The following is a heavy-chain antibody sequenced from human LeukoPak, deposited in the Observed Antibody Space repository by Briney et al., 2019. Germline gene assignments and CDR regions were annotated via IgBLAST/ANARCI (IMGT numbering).Heavy chain of an antibody. CDR2: IGSSGNPI. D-gene: IGHD6-6*01. J-gene: IGHJ4*02. CDR1: GFTFSDYY. V-gene: IGHV3-11*04. Sequence: GGSLRLSCAASGFTFSDYYMTWVRQAPGKGLEWVSHIGSSGNPIYYADSVKGRFTISRDNAKNSLYLQMNSLRAEDTAVYYCASKSIAANYWGQGTLVTVSS. CDR3: ASKSIAANY.